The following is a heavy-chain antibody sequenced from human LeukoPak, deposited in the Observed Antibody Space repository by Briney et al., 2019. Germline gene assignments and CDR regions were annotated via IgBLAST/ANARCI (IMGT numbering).Heavy chain of an antibody. D-gene: IGHD3-10*01. V-gene: IGHV3-23*01. J-gene: IGHJ5*02. CDR1: GFTFSSYA. Sequence: GGSLRLSCAASGFTFSSYAMSWVRQAPGKGLEGVSAISGSGGSTYYADSVKGRFTISRDNSKNTLYLQMNSLRAEDTAVYYCANLPSGSYYRDPRLNWFDPWGQGTLVTVSS. CDR3: ANLPSGSYYRDPRLNWFDP. CDR2: ISGSGGST.